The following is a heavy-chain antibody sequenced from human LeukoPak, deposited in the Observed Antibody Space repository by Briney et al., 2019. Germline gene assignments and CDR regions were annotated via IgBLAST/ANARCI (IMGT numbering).Heavy chain of an antibody. CDR3: ARAPSVAGWYFDL. Sequence: GGSLRLSCAASGFSFSTYAMSWVRQAPGKGLEWVSAISGSGGSTYYADSVKGRFTISRDNSKNTLYLQMNSLRAEDTAVYYCARAPSVAGWYFDLWGRGTLVTVSS. J-gene: IGHJ2*01. CDR2: ISGSGGST. D-gene: IGHD6-19*01. V-gene: IGHV3-23*01. CDR1: GFSFSTYA.